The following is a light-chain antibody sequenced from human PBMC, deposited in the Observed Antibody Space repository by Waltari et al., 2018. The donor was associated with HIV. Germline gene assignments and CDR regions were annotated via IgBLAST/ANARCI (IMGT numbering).Light chain of an antibody. CDR3: QQRSNWPHT. CDR1: QSVSSY. Sequence: EIVLTQSPATLSLSPGERATLSCRASQSVSSYLAWYQQKPGQAPRLLVYDAFNRATGIPARFSGSGSGTDFTLTLSSLEPEDFAVYYCQQRSNWPHTFGQGTKLEIK. J-gene: IGKJ2*01. CDR2: DAF. V-gene: IGKV3-11*01.